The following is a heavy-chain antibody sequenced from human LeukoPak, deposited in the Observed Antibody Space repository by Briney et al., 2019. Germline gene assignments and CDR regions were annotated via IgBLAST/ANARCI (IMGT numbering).Heavy chain of an antibody. CDR1: GGSTSSGSYY. V-gene: IGHV4-61*02. J-gene: IGHJ6*03. Sequence: PSEILSLTCTVSGGSTSSGSYYWSWIRQPAGKGLEWIGRIYTSGSTNYNPSLKSRVTISVDTSKNQFSLKLSSVTAADTAVYYCARQAGYYYCMDVWGKGTTVTVSS. CDR2: IYTSGST. CDR3: ARQAGYYYCMDV.